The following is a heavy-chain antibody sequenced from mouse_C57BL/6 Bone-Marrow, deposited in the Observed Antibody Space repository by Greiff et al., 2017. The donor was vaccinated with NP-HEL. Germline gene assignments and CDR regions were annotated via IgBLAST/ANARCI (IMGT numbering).Heavy chain of an antibody. CDR1: GYTFTSYW. D-gene: IGHD2-3*01. CDR3: ASDGFLFYYALAY. J-gene: IGHJ4*01. CDR2: IDPSDSYP. V-gene: IGHV1-59*01. Sequence: QVQLKQPGAELVRPGTSVKLSCKASGYTFTSYWMHWVKQRPGQGLEWIGVIDPSDSYPNYIQKFKGKATLNVDTSSSTAYMQLSSLPSYDSAVYSCASDGFLFYYALAYWGQGTSVTVSS.